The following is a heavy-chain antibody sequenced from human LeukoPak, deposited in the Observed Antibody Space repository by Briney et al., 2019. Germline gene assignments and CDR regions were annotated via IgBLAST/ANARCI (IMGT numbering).Heavy chain of an antibody. V-gene: IGHV1-69*06. CDR2: IIPIFGTA. D-gene: IGHD3-10*01. J-gene: IGHJ5*02. CDR1: GGTFSSYA. CDR3: ARDGYYGSGSPQFDP. Sequence: ASVKVSCKASGGTFSSYAISWVRQAPGQGLEWMGGIIPIFGTANYAQKFQGRVTITADKSTSTAYIELSSLRSEDTAVYYCARDGYYGSGSPQFDPWGQGTLVTVSS.